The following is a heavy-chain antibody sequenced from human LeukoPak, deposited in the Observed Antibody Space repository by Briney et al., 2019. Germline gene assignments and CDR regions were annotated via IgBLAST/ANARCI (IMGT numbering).Heavy chain of an antibody. J-gene: IGHJ5*02. CDR2: IYPNSGDT. D-gene: IGHD6-6*01. CDR3: ATDQYISSSGRFDP. V-gene: IGHV1-2*02. Sequence: ASVKVSYKDSRYTFTKKYLHWVRQAPRKGLEWMGWIYPNSGDTKYAQKCQGRVTTTRATSISTAYMELSRLRSDDTAVYYCATDQYISSSGRFDPWGRGRLVTVSS. CDR1: RYTFTKKY.